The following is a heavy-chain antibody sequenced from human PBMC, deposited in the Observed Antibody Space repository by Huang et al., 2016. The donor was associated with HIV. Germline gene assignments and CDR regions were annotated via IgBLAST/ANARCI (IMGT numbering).Heavy chain of an antibody. D-gene: IGHD3-10*01. Sequence: QVQLHQWGAGLLKPSETLSLTCAVYGGSFSGYYWSWIRQPPGKGLEWIGEITHSGSTNHNPSLKSRVTISEETSKNQFSLKLSSVTAADTAVYYCARAPHYGSGSYYYWGQGTLVTVSS. J-gene: IGHJ4*02. V-gene: IGHV4-34*01. CDR2: ITHSGST. CDR3: ARAPHYGSGSYYY. CDR1: GGSFSGYY.